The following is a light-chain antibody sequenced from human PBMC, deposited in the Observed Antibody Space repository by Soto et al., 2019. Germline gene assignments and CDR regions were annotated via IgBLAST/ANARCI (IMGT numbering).Light chain of an antibody. V-gene: IGKV1-9*01. Sequence: DIPLTQFPSFLSASVGDRVTITCRASQAISSYLAWYQQKPGKAPNLLIYAASTLEGGVPSRFSGSGSGTEFTLTISSLQPEDFATYYCQQINSYPLAFGQGTRLDIK. CDR2: AAS. CDR1: QAISSY. CDR3: QQINSYPLA. J-gene: IGKJ5*01.